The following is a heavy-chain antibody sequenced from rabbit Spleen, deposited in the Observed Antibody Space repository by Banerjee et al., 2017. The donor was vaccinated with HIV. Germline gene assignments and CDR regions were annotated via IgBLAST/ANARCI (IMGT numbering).Heavy chain of an antibody. D-gene: IGHD3-1*01. J-gene: IGHJ4*01. V-gene: IGHV1S45*01. CDR3: ARDLHAYNDDVL. Sequence: QEQLEESGGGLVKPEGSLTLTCKASGFSFSDKDVMCWVRQAPGKGLEWITCINIATGKSVYASWVSGRFIMSRTSSTTVTLQMTSLTAADTATYFCARDLHAYNDDVLWGPGTLVTVS. CDR2: INIATGKS. CDR1: GFSFSDKDV.